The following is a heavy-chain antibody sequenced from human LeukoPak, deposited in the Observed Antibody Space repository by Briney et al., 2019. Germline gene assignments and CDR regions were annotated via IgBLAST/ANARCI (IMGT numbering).Heavy chain of an antibody. CDR1: GGSISSGGYD. CDR3: ARDLSWNGSGTFDL. V-gene: IGHV4-31*03. J-gene: IGHJ5*02. D-gene: IGHD3-10*01. CDR2: IYYSGST. Sequence: SETLSLTCTVSGGSISSGGYDWSRIRQHPGKGLEWIGYIYYSGSTYYNPSLKSRVTISVDTSKNQFSLKLSSVTAADTAVYYCARDLSWNGSGTFDLWGQGTLVTVSS.